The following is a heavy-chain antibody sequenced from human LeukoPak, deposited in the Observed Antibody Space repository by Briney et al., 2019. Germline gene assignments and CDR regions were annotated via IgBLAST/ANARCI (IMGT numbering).Heavy chain of an antibody. CDR1: GASISTYH. CDR2: IFSSGTT. J-gene: IGHJ4*02. Sequence: SETLSLTCTVSGASISTYHWTWIRQSAGKGLEWIGRIFSSGTTDLNPSLQNRVALSLDTSQNQLSLRLTSMTAADTATYYCAKKDGDFWGQGILVTVSS. D-gene: IGHD2-15*01. CDR3: AKKDGDF. V-gene: IGHV4-4*07.